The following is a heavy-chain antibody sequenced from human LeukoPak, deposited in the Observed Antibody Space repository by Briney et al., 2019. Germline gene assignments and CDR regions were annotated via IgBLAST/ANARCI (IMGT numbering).Heavy chain of an antibody. CDR3: AKDRHDSSGYYGAFDI. Sequence: PGRSLRLSCAASGFTFDDYAMPWVRQAPGKGLGRVSGISWNSGSIGYADSVKGRFTISRDNAKNSLYLQMNSLRAEDTALYYCAKDRHDSSGYYGAFDIWGQGTMVTVSS. V-gene: IGHV3-9*01. J-gene: IGHJ3*02. D-gene: IGHD3-22*01. CDR1: GFTFDDYA. CDR2: ISWNSGSI.